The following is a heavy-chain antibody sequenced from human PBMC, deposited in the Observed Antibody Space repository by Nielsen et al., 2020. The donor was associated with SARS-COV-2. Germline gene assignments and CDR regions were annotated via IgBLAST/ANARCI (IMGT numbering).Heavy chain of an antibody. V-gene: IGHV3-20*01. CDR2: INWNGCST. D-gene: IGHD3-10*01. CDR3: ARDFGYGSGSYYDY. J-gene: IGHJ4*02. CDR1: GFTFDAYG. Sequence: GGSLRLSCAASGFTFDAYGMSWVRQAPGKGLEWVSGINWNGCSTGYADSVKGRFTISRDNAKNSLYLQMNSLRAEDTALYHCARDFGYGSGSYYDYWGQGTLVTVSS.